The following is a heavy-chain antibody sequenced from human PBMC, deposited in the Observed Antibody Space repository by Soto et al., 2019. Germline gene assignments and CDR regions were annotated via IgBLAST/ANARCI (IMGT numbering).Heavy chain of an antibody. D-gene: IGHD4-17*01. Sequence: GGSLRLSCAASGFSFSNYVMHWVRQAPGKGLEYVSAISSNGGSTYYANSVKGRFTISRDNSKNTLYLQMGSLRAEDMAVYYCARESTTAFDYWGQGTLVTVSS. J-gene: IGHJ4*02. CDR2: ISSNGGST. CDR3: ARESTTAFDY. V-gene: IGHV3-64*01. CDR1: GFSFSNYV.